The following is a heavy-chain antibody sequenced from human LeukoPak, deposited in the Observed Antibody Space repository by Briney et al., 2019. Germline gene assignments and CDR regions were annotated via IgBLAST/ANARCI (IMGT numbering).Heavy chain of an antibody. D-gene: IGHD6-25*01. CDR2: ISGGSGPT. Sequence: PGGSLRLSCAASGFTFDDYGMSWVRQAPGKGLEWVSAISGGSGPTYYADSVKGRFTISRDNSKNTLYLQMNSLRAEDAAVYFCAKNSGYSWQYFFDYWGQGTLVTVSS. J-gene: IGHJ4*02. CDR3: AKNSGYSWQYFFDY. V-gene: IGHV3-23*01. CDR1: GFTFDDYG.